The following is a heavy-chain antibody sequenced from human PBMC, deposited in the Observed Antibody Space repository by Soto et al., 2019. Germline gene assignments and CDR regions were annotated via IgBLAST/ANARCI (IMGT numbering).Heavy chain of an antibody. CDR1: GFTFSNAW. CDR2: IKSKTDGGTT. Sequence: EVQLVESGGDLVKPGGSLRLSCAASGFTFSNAWMSWARQAPGKGLEWVGRIKSKTDGGTTDYAAPAKGRFTISRDDSKNTLYLQMNSLKTEDTAVYYCSRVRYGSFPFHWGQGTMVTVSS. CDR3: SRVRYGSFPFH. V-gene: IGHV3-15*01. D-gene: IGHD3-10*01. J-gene: IGHJ3*01.